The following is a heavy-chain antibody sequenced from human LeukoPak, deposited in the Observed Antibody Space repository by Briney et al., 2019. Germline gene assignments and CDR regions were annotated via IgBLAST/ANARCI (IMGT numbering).Heavy chain of an antibody. J-gene: IGHJ4*02. V-gene: IGHV4-38-2*02. CDR3: ARVRAQYYYGSGSYPDY. D-gene: IGHD3-10*01. CDR1: GYSISSGYY. Sequence: SETLSLTCTVSGYSISSGYYWGWIRQPPGKGLEWIGSIYHSGSTYYNPSLKSRVTISVDTSKNQFSLKLSSVTAADTAVYYCARVRAQYYYGSGSYPDYWGQETLVTVSS. CDR2: IYHSGST.